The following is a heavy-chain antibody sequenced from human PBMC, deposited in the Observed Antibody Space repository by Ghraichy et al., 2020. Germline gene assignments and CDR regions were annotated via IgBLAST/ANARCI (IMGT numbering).Heavy chain of an antibody. J-gene: IGHJ4*02. CDR3: ARGLYYYDSSGYYLTPADY. V-gene: IGHV4-34*01. CDR1: GGSFSGYY. CDR2: INHSGST. D-gene: IGHD3-22*01. Sequence: LNISCAVYGGSFSGYYWSWIRQPPGKGLEWIGEINHSGSTNYNPSLKSRVTISVDTSKNQFSLKLSSVTAADTAVYYCARGLYYYDSSGYYLTPADYWGQGTLVTVSS.